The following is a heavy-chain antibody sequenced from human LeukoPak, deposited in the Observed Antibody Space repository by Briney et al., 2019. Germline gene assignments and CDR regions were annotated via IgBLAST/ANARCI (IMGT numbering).Heavy chain of an antibody. D-gene: IGHD2-15*01. CDR2: INHSGST. CDR3: ARANDIDKAATNLYYFDY. Sequence: PSETLSLTCAVYGGSFSGYYWSWIRQPPGKGLEWIGEINHSGSTNYNPSLKSRVTISVDTSKNQFSLKLSSVTAADTAVYYCARANDIDKAATNLYYFDYWGQGTLVTVSS. CDR1: GGSFSGYY. J-gene: IGHJ4*02. V-gene: IGHV4-34*01.